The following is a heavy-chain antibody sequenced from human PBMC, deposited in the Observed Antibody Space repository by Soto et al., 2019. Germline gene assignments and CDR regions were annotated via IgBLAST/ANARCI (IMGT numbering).Heavy chain of an antibody. CDR2: IWYDGSNK. CDR1: GFTFSSYG. CDR3: ARVSRNYHPEGYYYYYGMDV. Sequence: PVGSLRLSCAASGFTFSSYGMHWVRQAPGKGLEWVAVIWYDGSNKYYADSVKGRFTISRDNSKNTLYLQMNSLRAEDTAVYYCARVSRNYHPEGYYYYYGMDVWGQGTTVTVSS. J-gene: IGHJ6*02. D-gene: IGHD1-7*01. V-gene: IGHV3-33*01.